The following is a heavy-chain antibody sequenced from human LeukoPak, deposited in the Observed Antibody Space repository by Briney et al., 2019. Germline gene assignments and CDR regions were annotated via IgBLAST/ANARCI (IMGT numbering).Heavy chain of an antibody. D-gene: IGHD3-22*01. CDR1: GGSISSYY. V-gene: IGHV4-59*01. J-gene: IGHJ4*02. CDR3: ARSGSGYYYFDY. CDR2: IYYSGST. Sequence: SATLSLTCTVSGGSISSYYWSWIRQPPGKGLEWIGYIYYSGSTNYNPSLKSRVTISVDTSKNQFSLKLSSVTAADTAVYYCARSGSGYYYFDYWGQGTLVTVSS.